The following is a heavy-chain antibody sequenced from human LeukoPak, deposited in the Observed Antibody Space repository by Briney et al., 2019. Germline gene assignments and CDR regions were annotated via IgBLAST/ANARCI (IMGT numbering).Heavy chain of an antibody. Sequence: SETLSLTCTVSGASVSSGSYYWSWIRQPPGKGLEWLGFIYYSGSTSYNPSLKSRVTISVDTSKNQFSLKLSSVTAADTAVYYCARDNGSSWYLDYWGQGTLVTVSS. CDR2: IYYSGST. CDR1: GASVSSGSYY. CDR3: ARDNGSSWYLDY. V-gene: IGHV4-61*01. D-gene: IGHD6-13*01. J-gene: IGHJ4*02.